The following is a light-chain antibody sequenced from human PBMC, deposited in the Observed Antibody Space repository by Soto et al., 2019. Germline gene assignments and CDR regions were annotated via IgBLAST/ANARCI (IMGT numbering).Light chain of an antibody. V-gene: IGLV1-44*01. Sequence: QSVLTQPPSASGTPGQRVTVSCSGTYSNIGINDVHWYRQLSGTAPQILIYDTSQRATGVPDRFSGSRSGTSASLVISGLQTDDEAVYHCAAWDVSLNGPAFGGGTKLTVL. CDR2: DTS. CDR1: YSNIGIND. CDR3: AAWDVSLNGPA. J-gene: IGLJ2*01.